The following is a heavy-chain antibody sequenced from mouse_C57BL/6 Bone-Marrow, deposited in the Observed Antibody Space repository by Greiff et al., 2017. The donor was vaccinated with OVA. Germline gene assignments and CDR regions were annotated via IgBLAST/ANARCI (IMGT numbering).Heavy chain of an antibody. CDR1: GYSFTDYH. CDR2: INPNYGTT. CDR3: ARCGLGPYAMDY. D-gene: IGHD3-3*01. V-gene: IGHV1-39*01. Sequence: EVQLQESGPELVKPGASVKISCKASGYSFTDYHMNWVKQSNGKSLEWIGVINPNYGTTSYNQKFKGKATLTVDQSYSTAYMQLNSLTSEDSAVYYCARCGLGPYAMDYWGQGTSVTVSS. J-gene: IGHJ4*01.